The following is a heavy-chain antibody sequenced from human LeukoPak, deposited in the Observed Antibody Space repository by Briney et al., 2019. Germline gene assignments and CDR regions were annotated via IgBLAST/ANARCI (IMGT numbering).Heavy chain of an antibody. J-gene: IGHJ4*02. V-gene: IGHV3-30*04. D-gene: IGHD5-18*01. CDR2: ISNDGSTK. CDR1: GFIFSTYT. CDR3: ARAYGFSYALDS. Sequence: PGGSLRLSCAASGFIFSTYTMHWVRQAPGKGLEWVAVISNDGSTKYYADSVKGRFTISRDDSKDTLYLQMSGLRTDDTAIFFCARAYGFSYALDSWGQGTLVTVSS.